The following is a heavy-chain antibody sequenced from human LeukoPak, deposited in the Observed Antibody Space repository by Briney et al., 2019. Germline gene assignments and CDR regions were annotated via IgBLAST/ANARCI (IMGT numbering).Heavy chain of an antibody. CDR1: GYSFTDLA. Sequence: ASVKVSCKAPGYSFTDLAMHWVRQAPGQRLEWMGWINAGNSNRKYSQKFQGRVTFTTDTSARIAYMELSSLRSDDTAIYYCARAARRDGYDHWGQGTLVTVSS. CDR2: INAGNSNR. D-gene: IGHD5-24*01. CDR3: ARAARRDGYDH. V-gene: IGHV1-3*01. J-gene: IGHJ5*02.